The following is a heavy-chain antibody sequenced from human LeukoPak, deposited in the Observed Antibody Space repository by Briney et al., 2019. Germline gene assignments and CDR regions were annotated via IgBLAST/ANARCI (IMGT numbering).Heavy chain of an antibody. V-gene: IGHV1-69*13. CDR3: ARSQNRYSGSYWGDAFDI. CDR1: GGTFSSYA. J-gene: IGHJ3*02. CDR2: IIPIFGTA. D-gene: IGHD1-26*01. Sequence: GASVKVSCKASGGTFSSYAIRWVRQAPGQGLEWMGGIIPIFGTANYAQKFQGRVTITADESTSTAYMELSSLRSEDTAVYYCARSQNRYSGSYWGDAFDIWGQGTMVTVSS.